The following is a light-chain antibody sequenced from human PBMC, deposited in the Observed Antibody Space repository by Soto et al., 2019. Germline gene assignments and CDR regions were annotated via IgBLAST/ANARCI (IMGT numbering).Light chain of an antibody. CDR1: QAIAQGRTTC. J-gene: IGKJ4*01. V-gene: IGKV1-9*01. CDR3: QQLDTYPLT. Sequence: DILLTQSPSFLTASVGDRVTITCRASQAIAQGRTTCFAWYQQKPGKAPELLIYDASTLEYGVPSRFSGSGSGTEFTLTINSLQPEDFATYYCQQLDTYPLTFGGGTKVEIK. CDR2: DAS.